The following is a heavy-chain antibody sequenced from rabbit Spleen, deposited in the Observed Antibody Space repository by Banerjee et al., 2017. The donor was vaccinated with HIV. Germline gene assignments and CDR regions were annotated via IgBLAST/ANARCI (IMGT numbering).Heavy chain of an antibody. V-gene: IGHV1S45*01. J-gene: IGHJ4*01. Sequence: QEQLEESGGDLVKPGASLTLTCTASGFSFSSSDYMCWVRQAPGKGLEWTSCIAGSSGSTYSTTWAKGRFTISKASSTTVTLQMTRLTVADTATYFCARDFVSGDSSDNLWGQGTLVSVS. CDR3: ARDFVSGDSSDNL. CDR1: GFSFSSSDY. D-gene: IGHD2-1*01. CDR2: IAGSSGST.